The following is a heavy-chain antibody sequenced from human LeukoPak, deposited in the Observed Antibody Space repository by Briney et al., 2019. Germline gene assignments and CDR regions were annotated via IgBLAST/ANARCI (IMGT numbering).Heavy chain of an antibody. J-gene: IGHJ4*02. CDR2: INPNSGGT. D-gene: IGHD2-2*01. CDR1: GYTSTGYY. CDR3: ARHSKWGVPEHY. V-gene: IGHV1-2*02. Sequence: GASVKVSCKASGYTSTGYYMHWVRQAPGQGLEWMGWINPNSGGTNYAQKFQGRVTMTRDTSISTAYMELSRLRSDDTAVYYCARHSKWGVPEHYWGQGTLVTVSS.